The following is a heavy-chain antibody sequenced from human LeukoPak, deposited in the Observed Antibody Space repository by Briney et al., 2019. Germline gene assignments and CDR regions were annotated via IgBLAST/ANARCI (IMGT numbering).Heavy chain of an antibody. D-gene: IGHD5-18*01. CDR3: ARDIGYSYGYPFDY. V-gene: IGHV3-21*01. J-gene: IGHJ4*02. CDR2: ISSSSSYI. CDR1: GFTFSSYS. Sequence: PGGSLRLSCAASGFTFSSYSMNWVRQAPGKGLEWVSSISSSSSYIYYAGSLKVRFTISRDNAKNSLYLQMNSLRAEDTAVYYCARDIGYSYGYPFDYWGQGTLVTVSS.